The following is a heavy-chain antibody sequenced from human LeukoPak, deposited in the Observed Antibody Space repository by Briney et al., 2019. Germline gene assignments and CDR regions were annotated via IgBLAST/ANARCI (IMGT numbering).Heavy chain of an antibody. CDR2: IAYTGST. CDR1: GGSISGYY. J-gene: IGHJ4*02. CDR3: ARSSYPVRSGYQFDN. V-gene: IGHV4-59*08. Sequence: SETLSLTCTVSGGSISGYYWTWIRQPPGKGLEWIAYIAYTGSTNYNPSLKRRVTISLDTSRNQFSLKLSSVTAADTAVYYCARSSYPVRSGYQFDNWGQGTLVTVSS. D-gene: IGHD3-22*01.